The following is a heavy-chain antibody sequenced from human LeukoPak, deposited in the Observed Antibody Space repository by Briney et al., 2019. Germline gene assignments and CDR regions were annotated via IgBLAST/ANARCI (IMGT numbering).Heavy chain of an antibody. CDR1: GYTFTSYD. Sequence: ASVRVSCKASGYTFTSYDINWVRQASGQGLEWMGWMNPNSGDTGYAQKFQGRVTMTRNTSISTAYMELSSLRSEDTAVYYCARGGWLVLRYFDYWAREPWSPSPQ. D-gene: IGHD3-9*01. V-gene: IGHV1-8*01. CDR3: ARGGWLVLRYFDY. J-gene: IGHJ4*02. CDR2: MNPNSGDT.